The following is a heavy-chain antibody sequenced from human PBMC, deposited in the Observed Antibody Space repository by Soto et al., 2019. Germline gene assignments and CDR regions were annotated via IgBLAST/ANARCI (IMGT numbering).Heavy chain of an antibody. Sequence: EVQLVESGGGLVQPGGSLRLSCAASGFSFSSSWMHWVRQAPGKGLVWVSRISFDGTATTSADAVKGRFIISRDNAKNTLFLQMHNLRADDTAMYYCVRDRRLRGHPFDIWRQGTFVSVSS. CDR2: ISFDGTAT. D-gene: IGHD2-21*02. CDR1: GFSFSSSW. J-gene: IGHJ3*02. CDR3: VRDRRLRGHPFDI. V-gene: IGHV3-74*03.